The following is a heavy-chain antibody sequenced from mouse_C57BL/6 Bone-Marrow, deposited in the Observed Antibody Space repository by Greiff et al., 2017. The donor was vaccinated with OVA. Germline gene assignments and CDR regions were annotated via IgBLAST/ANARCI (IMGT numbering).Heavy chain of an antibody. CDR2: ISSGSSTI. CDR3: ARPDSNYEPSLDY. V-gene: IGHV5-17*01. D-gene: IGHD2-5*01. CDR1: GFTFSDYG. J-gene: IGHJ2*01. Sequence: EVHLVESGGGLVKPGGSLKLSCAASGFTFSDYGMHWVRQAPEKGLEWVAYISSGSSTIYYADTVKGRFTISRDNAKNTLFLQMTSLRSEDTAMYYCARPDSNYEPSLDYWGQGTTLTVSS.